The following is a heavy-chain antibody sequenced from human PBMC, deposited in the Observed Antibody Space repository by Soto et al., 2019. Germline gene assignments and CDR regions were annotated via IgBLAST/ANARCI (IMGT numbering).Heavy chain of an antibody. V-gene: IGHV4-30-4*01. CDR1: GGSISSGDYY. J-gene: IGHJ4*02. CDR2: IYYSGFT. D-gene: IGHD4-4*01. CDR3: ARSDNYVPFDH. Sequence: QVQLQESGPGLVKPSQTLSLTCTVSGGSISSGDYYWSWIRQPPGKGLEWIGYIYYSGFTYYNPSLKRRLTMSVDTSKNQFSLKLSSVIAADTAVYYCARSDNYVPFDHWGQGTLVTVSS.